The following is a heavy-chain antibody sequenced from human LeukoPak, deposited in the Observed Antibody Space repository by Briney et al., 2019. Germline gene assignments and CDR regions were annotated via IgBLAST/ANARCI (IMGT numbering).Heavy chain of an antibody. D-gene: IGHD3-22*01. Sequence: PSETLSLTCAVYGGSFSGYYWSWIRQPPGKGLEWIGEINHSGSTNYNPSLKSRVTISVDTSNNQFSLKLSSVTAADTAVYYCARDPHPYYYDSSGYYYGYGMDVWGQGTTVTVSS. V-gene: IGHV4-34*01. CDR1: GGSFSGYY. CDR3: ARDPHPYYYDSSGYYYGYGMDV. CDR2: INHSGST. J-gene: IGHJ6*02.